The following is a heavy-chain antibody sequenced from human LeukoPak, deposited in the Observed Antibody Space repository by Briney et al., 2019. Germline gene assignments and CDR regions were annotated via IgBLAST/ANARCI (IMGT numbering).Heavy chain of an antibody. CDR3: TTGGSPHSYYSGMAV. D-gene: IGHD5-12*01. V-gene: IGHV3-15*07. J-gene: IGHJ6*02. CDR1: GFTISNAW. Sequence: GGSLRLSCAASGFTISNAWMNWVRQAPGKGLEWVGRIKSKTDGGTTDYAAPVKGRFTISRDDSKNTLYLQMNSLKTEDTAIFYCTTGGSPHSYYSGMAVGGQGTPFP. CDR2: IKSKTDGGTT.